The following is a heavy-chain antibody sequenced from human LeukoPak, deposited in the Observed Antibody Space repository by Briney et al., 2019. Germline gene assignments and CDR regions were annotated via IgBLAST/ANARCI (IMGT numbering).Heavy chain of an antibody. CDR3: AKGSKAVLFTRDHYMDV. CDR2: IRYDGSNK. D-gene: IGHD6-19*01. CDR1: GFTFSSYD. V-gene: IGHV3-30*02. J-gene: IGHJ6*03. Sequence: GGSLRLSCAASGFTFSSYDIHWARQAPGKGLEGVAFIRYDGSNKYYADSVRGRFTISRDNSKNTLYLQMNSLRAEDTAVYFCAKGSKAVLFTRDHYMDVWGKGTTVTISS.